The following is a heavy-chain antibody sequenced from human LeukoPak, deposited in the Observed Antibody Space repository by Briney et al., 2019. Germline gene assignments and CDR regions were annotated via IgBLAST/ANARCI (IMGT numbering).Heavy chain of an antibody. CDR3: ALVVAPRFPTHYYFDY. Sequence: SETLSLTCTVSGGSISSRGYYGSWIRQHPGKGLEWIGYIYYSGSTYYNPSLKSRVTISADTSKNQFSLKLRSVPGADTAVYYCALVVAPRFPTHYYFDYWRQGTLLSVSS. J-gene: IGHJ4*02. CDR2: IYYSGST. D-gene: IGHD2-15*01. CDR1: GGSISSRGYY. V-gene: IGHV4-31*03.